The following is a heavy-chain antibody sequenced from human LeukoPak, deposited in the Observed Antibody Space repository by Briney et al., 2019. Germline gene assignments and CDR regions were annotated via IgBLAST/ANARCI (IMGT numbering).Heavy chain of an antibody. J-gene: IGHJ4*02. D-gene: IGHD5-12*01. CDR3: ARDRETTGYDY. CDR1: GFTFSNYN. Sequence: GGSLRLSCAASGFTFSNYNMNWVRQAPGKGLEWVSSISSRSSYMYSADSVKGRFTISRDNAKNSLYLEMNSLRGEDTAVYFCARDRETTGYDYWGQGTLVTVSS. CDR2: ISSRSSYM. V-gene: IGHV3-21*01.